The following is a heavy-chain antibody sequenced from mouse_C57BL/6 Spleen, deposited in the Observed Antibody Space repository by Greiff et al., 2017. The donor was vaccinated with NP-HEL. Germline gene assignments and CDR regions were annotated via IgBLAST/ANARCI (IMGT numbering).Heavy chain of an antibody. J-gene: IGHJ4*01. D-gene: IGHD1-1*01. V-gene: IGHV1-82*01. CDR1: GYAFSSSW. Sequence: QVQLQQSGPELVKPGASVKISCKASGYAFSSSWMNWVKQRPGKGLEWIGRIYPGDGDTNYNGKFKGKATLTADKSSSTAYMQLSSLTSEDSAVYFCARYDYGNAMDYWGQGTSVTVSS. CDR3: ARYDYGNAMDY. CDR2: IYPGDGDT.